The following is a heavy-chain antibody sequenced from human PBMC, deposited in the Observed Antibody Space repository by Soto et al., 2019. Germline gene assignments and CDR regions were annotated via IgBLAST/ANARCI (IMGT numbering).Heavy chain of an antibody. D-gene: IGHD6-19*01. CDR3: ARIAVAGLYYFDY. CDR2: IWYDGSNK. Sequence: QVQLVESVGGVVQPGRSLRLSCAASGFTFSSYGMHWVRQAPGKGLEWVAVIWYDGSNKYYADSVKGRFTISRDNSKNTLYLQMNSLRAEDTAVYYCARIAVAGLYYFDYWGQGTLVTVSS. J-gene: IGHJ4*02. CDR1: GFTFSSYG. V-gene: IGHV3-33*01.